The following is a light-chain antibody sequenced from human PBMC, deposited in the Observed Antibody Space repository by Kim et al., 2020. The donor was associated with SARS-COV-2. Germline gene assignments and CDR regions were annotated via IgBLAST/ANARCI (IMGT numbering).Light chain of an antibody. Sequence: DIVMTQSPDSLAVSLGERATINCKSSQSVLYRSSNKNYLAWYQQKPGQPPKLLIYWASTRESGVPDRFSGSGSGTDFTLTISSLQAEDVAAYYCQQYNTTPLTLGGGTKVDIK. CDR2: WAS. CDR1: QSVLYRSSNKNY. V-gene: IGKV4-1*01. J-gene: IGKJ4*01. CDR3: QQYNTTPLT.